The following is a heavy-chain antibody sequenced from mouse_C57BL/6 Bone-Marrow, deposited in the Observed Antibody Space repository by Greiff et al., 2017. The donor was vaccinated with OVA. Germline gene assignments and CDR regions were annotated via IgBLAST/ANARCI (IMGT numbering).Heavy chain of an antibody. V-gene: IGHV1-76*01. Sequence: VQLHQSGAELVRPGASVKLSCKASGYTFTDYYINWVKQRPGQGLEWIARIYPGSGNTYYNEKFKGKATLTAAKSSSTAYMQLSSLTSEDSAVYFCARSYYSNSSYYFDYWGQGTTLTVSS. J-gene: IGHJ2*01. CDR1: GYTFTDYY. CDR2: IYPGSGNT. CDR3: ARSYYSNSSYYFDY. D-gene: IGHD2-5*01.